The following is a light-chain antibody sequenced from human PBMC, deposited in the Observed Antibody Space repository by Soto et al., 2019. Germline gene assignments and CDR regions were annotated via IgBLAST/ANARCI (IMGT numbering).Light chain of an antibody. J-gene: IGKJ1*01. CDR3: QQYNNWPRT. CDR2: RAS. Sequence: DIVLSQSPGTLSLSPGERATLSCRASQSVSSNYLAWYQQKPGQAPRLLIFRASTRATGIPARFSGSGSGTEFTLTISSLQSEDFAVYYCQQYNNWPRTFGQGTKVDIK. CDR1: QSVSSN. V-gene: IGKV3-15*01.